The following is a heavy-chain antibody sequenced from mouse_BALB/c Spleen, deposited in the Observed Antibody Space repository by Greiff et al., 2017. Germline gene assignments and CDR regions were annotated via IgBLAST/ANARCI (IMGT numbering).Heavy chain of an antibody. CDR3: ASGGLLPFAY. CDR1: GYTFSSYW. J-gene: IGHJ3*01. Sequence: QVQLQQSGAELMKPGASVKISCKATGYTFSSYWIEWVKQRPGHGLEWIGEILPGSGSTNYNEKFKSKATLTVDTSSSTAYMQLSSLASEDSALYYCASGGLLPFAYWGQGTLVTVSA. D-gene: IGHD2-3*01. CDR2: ILPGSGST. V-gene: IGHV1-9*01.